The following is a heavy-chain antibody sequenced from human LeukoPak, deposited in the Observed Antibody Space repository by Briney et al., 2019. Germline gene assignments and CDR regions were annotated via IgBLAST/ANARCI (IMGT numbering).Heavy chain of an antibody. V-gene: IGHV3-23*01. D-gene: IGHD1-1*01. CDR1: GFIFSNYA. Sequence: QPGGSLRLSCAASGFIFSNYAMYWVRQAPGKGLEWVSGVSSSGDDTYYADSVRGRFTISRDSSKNMVYLQMNYLRAEDTPVYYFAKPTHKWNFSDYWGQGALVAVSS. CDR3: AKPTHKWNFSDY. CDR2: VSSSGDDT. J-gene: IGHJ4*02.